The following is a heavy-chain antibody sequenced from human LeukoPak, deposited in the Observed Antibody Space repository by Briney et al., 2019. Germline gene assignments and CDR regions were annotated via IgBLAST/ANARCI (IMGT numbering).Heavy chain of an antibody. Sequence: GGSLRLSCAASGFTFTYYAMHWVRQAPGKGLEWVGRTRNKANSFTTEYAASVKGRFTISRDDSKNSLYLQMNSLKTEDTAVYYCARIKYCSSTSCRQAFDIWGQGTMVTVSS. CDR2: TRNKANSFTT. CDR3: ARIKYCSSTSCRQAFDI. D-gene: IGHD2-2*01. V-gene: IGHV3-72*01. CDR1: GFTFTYYA. J-gene: IGHJ3*02.